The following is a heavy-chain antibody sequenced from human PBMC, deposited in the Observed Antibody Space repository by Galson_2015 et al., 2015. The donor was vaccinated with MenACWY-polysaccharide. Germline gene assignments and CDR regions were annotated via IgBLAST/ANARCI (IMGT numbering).Heavy chain of an antibody. Sequence: SLRLSCAASGFAFSSYSMNWVRQAPGKGLEWVSYISSGSSTIYYADSVKGRFTISRDNAKNSLYLQMNSLRAEDTAVYYCARDPLWDSTVGFDYWGQGTLVTVTS. CDR2: ISSGSSTI. J-gene: IGHJ4*02. D-gene: IGHD2-8*02. CDR1: GFAFSSYS. V-gene: IGHV3-48*01. CDR3: ARDPLWDSTVGFDY.